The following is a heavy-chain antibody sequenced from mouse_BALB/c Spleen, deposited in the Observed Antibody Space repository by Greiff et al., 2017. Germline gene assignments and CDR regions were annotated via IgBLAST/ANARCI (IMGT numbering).Heavy chain of an antibody. CDR2: INSNGGST. CDR3: ARGTAY. D-gene: IGHD2-14*01. V-gene: IGHV5-6-3*01. Sequence: EVMLVESGGGLVQPGGSLKLSCGASGFTFSSYGMSWVRQTPDKRLELVATINSNGGSTYYPDSVKGRFTISRDNAKNTLYLQMSSLKSEDTAMYYCARGTAYWGQGTLVTVSA. CDR1: GFTFSSYG. J-gene: IGHJ3*01.